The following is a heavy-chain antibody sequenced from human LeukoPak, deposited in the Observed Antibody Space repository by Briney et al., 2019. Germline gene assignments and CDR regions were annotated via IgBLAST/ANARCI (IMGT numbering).Heavy chain of an antibody. Sequence: GGSLRLSCAASGFTFSSYAMSWVRQAPGKGLEWVSAISGSGGSTYYADSVKGRFTISRDNSKNTMYLQMNSLRAEDTAVYYCARGGIQVSGIDEFDYWGQGTLVTVSS. CDR1: GFTFSSYA. V-gene: IGHV3-23*01. J-gene: IGHJ4*02. CDR3: ARGGIQVSGIDEFDY. D-gene: IGHD6-19*01. CDR2: ISGSGGST.